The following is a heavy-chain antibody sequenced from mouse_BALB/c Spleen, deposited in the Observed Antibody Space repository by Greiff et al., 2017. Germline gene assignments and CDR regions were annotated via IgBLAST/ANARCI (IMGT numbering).Heavy chain of an antibody. CDR3: ARVEDGNYAMDY. V-gene: IGHV5-17*02. Sequence: EVQLVESGGGLVQPGGSLKLSCAASGFTFSSYGMHWVRQTPEKGLEWVAYISSGSSTIYYTDTVKGRFTISRDNTKNTLYLQMTSLKSEDTAMYDRARVEDGNYAMDYWGEGTSVTVSS. D-gene: IGHD2-1*01. CDR2: ISSGSSTI. J-gene: IGHJ4*01. CDR1: GFTFSSYG.